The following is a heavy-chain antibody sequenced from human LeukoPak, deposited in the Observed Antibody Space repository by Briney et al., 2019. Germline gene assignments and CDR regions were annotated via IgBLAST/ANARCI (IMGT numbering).Heavy chain of an antibody. D-gene: IGHD3-3*01. CDR1: GFTFSNNW. Sequence: GGSLRLSCVASGFTFSNNWMHWVRQVPGKGLLWVSRINADGSSTAYADSVKGRFTISRDNSKNTLYLQMNSLRAEDTALYYCARELERLFRSWGQGTLVTVSS. CDR2: INADGSST. V-gene: IGHV3-74*01. J-gene: IGHJ4*02. CDR3: ARELERLFRS.